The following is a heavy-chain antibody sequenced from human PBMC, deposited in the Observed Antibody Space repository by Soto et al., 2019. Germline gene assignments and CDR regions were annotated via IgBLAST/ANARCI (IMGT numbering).Heavy chain of an antibody. CDR1: GYSFTSYW. CDR3: ASSMPNIAAAADPYPTKEYYYYYYGMDV. J-gene: IGHJ6*02. D-gene: IGHD6-13*01. V-gene: IGHV5-51*01. Sequence: PGESLKISCKGSGYSFTSYWIGWVRQMPGKGLEWMGIIYPGDSDTRYSPSFQGQVTISADKSISTAYLQWSSLKASDTAMYYCASSMPNIAAAADPYPTKEYYYYYYGMDVWGQGTTVTVSS. CDR2: IYPGDSDT.